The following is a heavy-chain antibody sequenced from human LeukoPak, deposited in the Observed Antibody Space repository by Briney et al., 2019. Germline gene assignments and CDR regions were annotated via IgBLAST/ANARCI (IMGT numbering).Heavy chain of an antibody. J-gene: IGHJ6*02. D-gene: IGHD3-10*01. Sequence: ASVKISCKASGYTFTSYDINWVRQATGQGLEWMGWMNPNSGNKGYAQKFQGRVTMTRNTSISTAYMELSSLRSEDTAVYYCARGLGRITMVRRGMDVWGQGTTVTVSS. V-gene: IGHV1-8*01. CDR2: MNPNSGNK. CDR3: ARGLGRITMVRRGMDV. CDR1: GYTFTSYD.